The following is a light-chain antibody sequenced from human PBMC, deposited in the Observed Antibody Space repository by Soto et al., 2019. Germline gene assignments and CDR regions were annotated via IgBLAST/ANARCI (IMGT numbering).Light chain of an antibody. CDR3: SSYTSSSTGV. CDR1: SSDVGGYNY. CDR2: EVS. J-gene: IGLJ3*02. Sequence: QSALTQPASVSGSPGQSITISCTGTSSDVGGYNYVSWYQQHPGKAPKLMIYEVSNRPSGVSNRFSGSKSGNTASLTVFGLQAEDEADYYCSSYTSSSTGVFGGGTKVTVL. V-gene: IGLV2-14*01.